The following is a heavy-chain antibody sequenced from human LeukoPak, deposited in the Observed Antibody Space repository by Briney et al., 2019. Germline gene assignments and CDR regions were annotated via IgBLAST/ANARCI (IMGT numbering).Heavy chain of an antibody. Sequence: GGSLRLSCAASGFTFSSYWMHWVRQAPGKGLVWVSRINSDGSSTSYADSVKGRFTISRDNAKNTLYLQMNSLRAEDTAVYYCARDRSDRRRTPNIDYWGQGTLATVSS. J-gene: IGHJ4*02. CDR2: INSDGSST. CDR1: GFTFSSYW. V-gene: IGHV3-74*01. D-gene: IGHD4/OR15-4a*01. CDR3: ARDRSDRRRTPNIDY.